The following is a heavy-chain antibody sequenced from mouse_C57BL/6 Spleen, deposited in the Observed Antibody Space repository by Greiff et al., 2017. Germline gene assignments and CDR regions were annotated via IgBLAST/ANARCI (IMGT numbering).Heavy chain of an antibody. Sequence: QVHVKQSGAELARPGASVKLSCKASGYTFTSYGISWVKQRTGQGLEWIGEIYPRSGNTYYNEKFKGKATLTADKSSSTAYMELRSLTSEDSAVYFCARYYDYGYYFDYWGQGTTLTVSS. CDR3: ARYYDYGYYFDY. CDR2: IYPRSGNT. CDR1: GYTFTSYG. V-gene: IGHV1-81*01. J-gene: IGHJ2*01. D-gene: IGHD2-4*01.